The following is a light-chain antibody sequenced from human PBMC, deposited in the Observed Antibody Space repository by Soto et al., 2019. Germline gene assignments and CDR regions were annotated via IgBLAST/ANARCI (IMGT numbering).Light chain of an antibody. CDR2: DTS. CDR1: QTLSSSF. CDR3: QQRSNWPPS. J-gene: IGKJ5*01. V-gene: IGKV3D-20*02. Sequence: EIVLTQSPGTLSLSPGERATLSCRTSQTLSSSFLAWYQQTPGQAPRLLIYDTSTRAIDIPDRFSGSGSGTDFTLTIRRLEPEDFAVYYCQQRSNWPPSFGQGTRLEIK.